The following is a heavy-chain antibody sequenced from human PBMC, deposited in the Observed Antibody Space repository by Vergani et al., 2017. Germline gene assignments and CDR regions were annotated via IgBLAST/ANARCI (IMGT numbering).Heavy chain of an antibody. CDR1: GFTFSSYS. V-gene: IGHV3-21*05. D-gene: IGHD3-10*01. CDR2: ISSSSSYI. J-gene: IGHJ6*02. CDR3: ATRPAGGMDV. Sequence: EVQLVESGGGLVQPGGSLRLSCAASGFTFSSYSMNWVRQAPGKGLEWVSYISSSSSYIYYADSVKGRFTISRDNAKNSLYLQMNSLRAEDTAVYYCATRPAGGMDVWGQGTTVTVSS.